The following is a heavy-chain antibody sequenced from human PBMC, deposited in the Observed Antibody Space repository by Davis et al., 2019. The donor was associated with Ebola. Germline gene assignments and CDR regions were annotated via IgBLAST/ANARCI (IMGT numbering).Heavy chain of an antibody. J-gene: IGHJ6*02. CDR3: ARHSAGLDF. CDR2: ACPGESDS. CDR1: GYSFTTYC. Sequence: PGGSLRLSCKGFGYSFTTYCTTWVRQEAGKGLEWMGIACPGESDSRYSPSFQGQVTISVDKSINTAYLQWSSLKASDSALYSFARHSAGLDFWGQGTTVTVSS. V-gene: IGHV5-51*01.